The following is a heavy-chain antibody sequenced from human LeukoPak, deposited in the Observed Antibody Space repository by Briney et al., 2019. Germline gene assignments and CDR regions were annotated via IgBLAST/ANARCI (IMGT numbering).Heavy chain of an antibody. Sequence: PSETLSLTCTVSGGSISSYYWSWIRQPPGKGLEWIGYIYYSGSTNYNPSLKSRVTISVDTSKNQFSLKLSSVTAADTAVYYCARKEGAPGWFDPWGQGTLVTVSS. V-gene: IGHV4-59*01. D-gene: IGHD3-16*01. J-gene: IGHJ5*02. CDR1: GGSISSYY. CDR2: IYYSGST. CDR3: ARKEGAPGWFDP.